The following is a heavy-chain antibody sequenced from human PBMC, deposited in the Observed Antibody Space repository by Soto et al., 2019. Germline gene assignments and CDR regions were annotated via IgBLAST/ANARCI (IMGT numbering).Heavy chain of an antibody. D-gene: IGHD6-13*01. CDR3: ARDSRYRGYSSSWYAGYYFDY. CDR2: ISAYNGNT. V-gene: IGHV1-18*01. J-gene: IGHJ4*02. CDR1: GYTFTSYG. Sequence: ASVKVSCQASGYTFTSYGISWVRQAPGQGLEWMGWISAYNGNTNYAQKLQGRVTMTTDTSTSTAYMELSSLRSEDTAVYYCARDSRYRGYSSSWYAGYYFDYWGQGTLVTVSS.